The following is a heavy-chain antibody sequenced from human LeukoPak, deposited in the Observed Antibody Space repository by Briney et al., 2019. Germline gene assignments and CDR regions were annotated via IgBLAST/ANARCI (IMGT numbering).Heavy chain of an antibody. CDR2: IRPDGSDK. Sequence: GGSLRLSCAASGFTFSSYWMSWVRQAPGKGLEWVANIRPDGSDKYSVDSVKGRFTISRDNAKNSMSLQMNSLRAEDTAVYYCARDYYGSGRTHGMDVWGQGTTVTVSS. V-gene: IGHV3-7*01. CDR3: ARDYYGSGRTHGMDV. CDR1: GFTFSSYW. D-gene: IGHD3-10*01. J-gene: IGHJ6*02.